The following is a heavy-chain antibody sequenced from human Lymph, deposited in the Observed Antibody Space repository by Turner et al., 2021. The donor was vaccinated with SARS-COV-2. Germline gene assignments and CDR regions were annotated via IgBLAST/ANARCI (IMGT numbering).Heavy chain of an antibody. J-gene: IGHJ4*02. Sequence: EVQLVESGGGLVQPGGSLRLSCAAPGFTFSYYWMSGVRQAPGKGLEWVANIKQDGSEKYYVDSVKGRFTISRDNAKNSLFLQMNSLRAEDTAVYYCARMGSSSWYFDYWGQGTLVTVSS. V-gene: IGHV3-7*01. CDR1: GFTFSYYW. D-gene: IGHD1-26*01. CDR3: ARMGSSSWYFDY. CDR2: IKQDGSEK.